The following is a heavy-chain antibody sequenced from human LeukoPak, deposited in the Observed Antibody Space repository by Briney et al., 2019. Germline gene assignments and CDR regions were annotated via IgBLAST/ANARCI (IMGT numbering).Heavy chain of an antibody. CDR1: GFTFSSYA. V-gene: IGHV3-23*01. J-gene: IGHJ5*02. CDR3: AKDGRIAVAGALGGDWFDP. D-gene: IGHD6-19*01. Sequence: GGSLRLSCAASGFTFSSYAMSWVRQAPGKGLEWVSAISGSGGSTYYADSVKGRFTISRDNSKNTLYLQMNSLRAEDTAVYYCAKDGRIAVAGALGGDWFDPWGQGTLVTVSS. CDR2: ISGSGGST.